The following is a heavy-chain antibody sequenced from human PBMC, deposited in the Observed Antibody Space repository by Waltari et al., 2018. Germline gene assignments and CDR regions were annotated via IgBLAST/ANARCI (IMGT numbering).Heavy chain of an antibody. CDR3: AKDWGGYSGYDYAPGAFDI. V-gene: IGHV4-38-2*01. Sequence: QVQLQESGPGLVKPSETPSLTCAVSGYSISSGYYWGWIRQPPGKGLEWIGSIYHSGSTYYNPSLKSRVTISVDTSKNQFSLKLSSVTAADTAVYYCAKDWGGYSGYDYAPGAFDIWGQGTMVTVSS. CDR2: IYHSGST. CDR1: GYSISSGYY. J-gene: IGHJ3*02. D-gene: IGHD5-12*01.